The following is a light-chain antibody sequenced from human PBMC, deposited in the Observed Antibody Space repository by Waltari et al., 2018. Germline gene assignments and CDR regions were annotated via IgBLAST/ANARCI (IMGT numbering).Light chain of an antibody. V-gene: IGKV4-1*01. CDR1: QSVLYSSNNKNY. Sequence: DIVMTQSPDSLAVSLGERATIICKSSQSVLYSSNNKNYLAWYQHKPGNIPKLLIYSASTLQSGVPSRFSGSGSGTDFTLTITSLQPEDVAVYYCQRYNSSPRTFGQGTKVEIK. CDR3: QRYNSSPRT. J-gene: IGKJ1*01. CDR2: SAS.